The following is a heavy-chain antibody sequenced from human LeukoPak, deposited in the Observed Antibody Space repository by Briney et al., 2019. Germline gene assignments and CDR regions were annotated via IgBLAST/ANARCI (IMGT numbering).Heavy chain of an antibody. CDR3: ARCDYGDSPKIDAFDI. V-gene: IGHV4-59*12. CDR2: IYYSGST. CDR1: GGSISSYY. D-gene: IGHD4-17*01. J-gene: IGHJ3*02. Sequence: SETLSLTCTVSGGSISSYYWGWIRQPPGKGLEWIGYIYYSGSTNYNPSLKSRVTISVDTSKNQFSLKLSSVTAADTAVYYCARCDYGDSPKIDAFDIWGQGTMVTVSS.